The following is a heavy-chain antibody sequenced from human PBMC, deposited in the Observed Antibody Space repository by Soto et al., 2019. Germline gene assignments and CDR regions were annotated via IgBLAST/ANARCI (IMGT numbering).Heavy chain of an antibody. V-gene: IGHV1-3*01. J-gene: IGHJ4*02. CDR3: ARERGDSSSWTFDY. CDR1: GYTFTSYA. CDR2: INAGNGNT. Sequence: QVQLVQSGAEVKTPGASVKVSCKAYGYTFTSYAMHWVRQAPGQRLAWMGWINAGNGNTKYSLKFQGRVTITRDTSASTAYMELSSLRSEDTAVYYCARERGDSSSWTFDYWGQGTLVTVSS. D-gene: IGHD6-13*01.